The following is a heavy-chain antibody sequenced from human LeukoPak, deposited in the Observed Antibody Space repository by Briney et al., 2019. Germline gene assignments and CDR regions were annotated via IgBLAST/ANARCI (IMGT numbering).Heavy chain of an antibody. J-gene: IGHJ4*02. CDR1: GDSLNSYY. V-gene: IGHV4-59*01. CDR3: AGRAARFFDY. CDR2: IFYGGSS. Sequence: SETLSLTCTVSGDSLNSYYWSWVRQPPGEGLQWIGYIFYGGSSNYNASLRSRVAISVDTSKNQFSLKLTSVTAADTAVYYCAGRAARFFDYWGQGILVTVSS. D-gene: IGHD6-25*01.